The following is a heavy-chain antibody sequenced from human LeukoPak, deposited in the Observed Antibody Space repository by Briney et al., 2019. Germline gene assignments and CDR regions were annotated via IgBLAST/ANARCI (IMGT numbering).Heavy chain of an antibody. D-gene: IGHD3-22*01. CDR2: INPNSGGT. J-gene: IGHJ4*02. V-gene: IGHV1-2*02. CDR3: ARDYDRYYFDY. Sequence: ASVKLSCKASGYTFTGYYMHWVRQAPGQGLEWMGWINPNSGGTNYAQKFQGSVTMTRDTSISTAYMELSRLRSDDTAVYYCARDYDRYYFDYWGQGTLVTVSS. CDR1: GYTFTGYY.